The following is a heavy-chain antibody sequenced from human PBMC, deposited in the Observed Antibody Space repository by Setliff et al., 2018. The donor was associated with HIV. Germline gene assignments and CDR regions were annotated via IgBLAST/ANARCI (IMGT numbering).Heavy chain of an antibody. V-gene: IGHV3-48*04. CDR3: ARGNSRRLRDHYYYYYMDV. J-gene: IGHJ6*03. CDR2: ISSNSYNR. CDR1: GFTFSSYS. Sequence: PGGSLRLSCAASGFTFSSYSMNWVRQAPGKGLEWVSYISSNSYNRYYVDSVKGRFTISRDNAKNSLYLQMNSLRAEDTAVYYCARGNSRRLRDHYYYYYMDVWGKGTTVTVSS. D-gene: IGHD4-17*01.